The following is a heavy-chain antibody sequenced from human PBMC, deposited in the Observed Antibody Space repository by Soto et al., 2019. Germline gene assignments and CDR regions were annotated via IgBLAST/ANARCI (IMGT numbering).Heavy chain of an antibody. CDR1: GYTFTSYD. J-gene: IGHJ6*03. CDR2: MNPNSGNT. Sequence: QVQLVQSGAEVKKPGASVKVSCKASGYTFTSYDINWVRQATGQGLEWMGWMNPNSGNTGYAQKFQGRFTMTRNTSISTAYMELSSLRSEDTAVYYCARGADCSSTSCYGGYYYYYMDVWGKGTTVTVSS. CDR3: ARGADCSSTSCYGGYYYYYMDV. D-gene: IGHD2-2*01. V-gene: IGHV1-8*01.